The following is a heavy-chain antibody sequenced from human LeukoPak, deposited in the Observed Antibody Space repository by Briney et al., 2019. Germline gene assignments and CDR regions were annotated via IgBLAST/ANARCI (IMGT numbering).Heavy chain of an antibody. D-gene: IGHD3-22*01. CDR2: ISYDGSNK. CDR1: GFTFSSYG. J-gene: IGHJ4*02. CDR3: AKDRFFYDSGSKAN. Sequence: GRSLRLSCAASGFTFSSYGMHWVRQAPGKGLEWVAVISYDGSNKYYADSVKGRFTISRDNAKNSLYLQMNSLRVEDTAFYYCAKDRFFYDSGSKANWGQGTLVTVSS. V-gene: IGHV3-30*18.